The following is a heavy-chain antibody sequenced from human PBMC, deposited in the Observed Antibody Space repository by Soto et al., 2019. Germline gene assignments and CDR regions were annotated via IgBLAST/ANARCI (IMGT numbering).Heavy chain of an antibody. J-gene: IGHJ4*02. CDR1: GYSISSGYY. CDR2: IYHSGST. CDR3: ARVRIFGVVTRLDY. Sequence: SETLSLTCTVSGYSISSGYYWGWIRQPPGKGLEWIGSIYHSGSTYYNPSLKSRVTISVDTSKNQFSLKLSSVTAADTAVYYCARVRIFGVVTRLDYWGQGTLVTVSS. V-gene: IGHV4-38-2*02. D-gene: IGHD3-3*01.